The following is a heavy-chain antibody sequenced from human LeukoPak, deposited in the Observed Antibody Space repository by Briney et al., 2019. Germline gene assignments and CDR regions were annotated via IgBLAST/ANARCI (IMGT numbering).Heavy chain of an antibody. D-gene: IGHD2-15*01. CDR2: IGGTGINT. Sequence: GGSLRLSCVASGFTFNTYAMSWVRQAPRKGLEWVSAIGGTGINTKYADSVNGRFTVSRDNSRDTLYLQMSSLRADDTALYYCAKGLVAGSQYFDSWGQGTLVTVSS. CDR3: AKGLVAGSQYFDS. CDR1: GFTFNTYA. J-gene: IGHJ4*02. V-gene: IGHV3-23*01.